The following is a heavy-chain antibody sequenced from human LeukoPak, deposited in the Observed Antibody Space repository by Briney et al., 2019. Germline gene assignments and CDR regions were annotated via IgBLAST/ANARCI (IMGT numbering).Heavy chain of an antibody. CDR1: GYTFTGYY. CDR3: ALSYHTRNAFDF. Sequence: ASVKVSCKASGYTFTGYYMHWVRRAPGQGLEWMAWINPNSGGTNYAQKFQGRVTMTRDTSISTASLDLSRLTSDDTAMYYCALSYHTRNAFDFWGQGTMVTVSS. J-gene: IGHJ3*01. CDR2: INPNSGGT. D-gene: IGHD1-14*01. V-gene: IGHV1-2*02.